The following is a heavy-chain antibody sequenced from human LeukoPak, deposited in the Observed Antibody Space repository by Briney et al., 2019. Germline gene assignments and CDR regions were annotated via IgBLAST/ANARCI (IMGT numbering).Heavy chain of an antibody. CDR3: ARDREVGATIHDY. V-gene: IGHV3-7*01. Sequence: GGSLRLSCAVSGFTFSNYYMSWVRQVPGKGLEGVANIKPDGSDKSCVDSVKGRFTISRDNAENSLYLQLNSLRVDDTAVYFCARDREVGATIHDYWGQGTLVTVSS. CDR2: IKPDGSDK. CDR1: GFTFSNYY. J-gene: IGHJ4*02. D-gene: IGHD1-26*01.